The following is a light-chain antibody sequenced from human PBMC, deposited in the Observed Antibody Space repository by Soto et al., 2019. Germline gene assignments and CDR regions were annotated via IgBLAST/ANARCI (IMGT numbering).Light chain of an antibody. Sequence: EIVLTQSPGTLSLSPGERATLTCRASETVGNYLAWYQQKPGQAPRLVIFDASNRASGIPDRFSGRGSGTDFTLTISRLEVGDFAVYYCQQYGRSLLTFGGGTKVEIK. J-gene: IGKJ4*01. CDR1: ETVGNY. CDR2: DAS. CDR3: QQYGRSLLT. V-gene: IGKV3-20*01.